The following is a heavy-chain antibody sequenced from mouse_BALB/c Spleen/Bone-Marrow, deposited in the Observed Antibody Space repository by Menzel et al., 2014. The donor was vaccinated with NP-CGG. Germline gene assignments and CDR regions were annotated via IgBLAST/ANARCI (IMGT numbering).Heavy chain of an antibody. CDR3: ARGSYYEGAMDY. CDR2: IWAGGST. D-gene: IGHD1-1*01. Sequence: VMLVESGPGLVAPSQSLSITCTVSGFSLTSYXVHWVRQPPGXXXEWLGVIWAGGSTNYNSALMSRLSISKDNSKSQVFLKMNSLQTDDTAMYYCARGSYYEGAMDYWGQGTSVTVSS. J-gene: IGHJ4*01. CDR1: GFSLTSYX. V-gene: IGHV2-9*02.